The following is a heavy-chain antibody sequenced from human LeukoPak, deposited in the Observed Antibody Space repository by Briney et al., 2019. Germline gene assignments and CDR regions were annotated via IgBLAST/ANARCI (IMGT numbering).Heavy chain of an antibody. V-gene: IGHV5-51*01. D-gene: IGHD2-2*03. Sequence: GESLKISCKGSGYSFTSYWIGWVLQMPGKGLEWMVIIYPGDSDTRYSPSFQGQVTISADKSISTAYLQWSSLKASDTAMYYCARQAGYCSSTSCYEIDYWGQGTLVTVSS. CDR2: IYPGDSDT. CDR3: ARQAGYCSSTSCYEIDY. CDR1: GYSFTSYW. J-gene: IGHJ4*02.